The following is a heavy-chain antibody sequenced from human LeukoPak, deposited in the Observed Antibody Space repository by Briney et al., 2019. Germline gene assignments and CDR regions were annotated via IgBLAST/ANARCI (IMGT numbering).Heavy chain of an antibody. V-gene: IGHV4-39*01. Sequence: SETLSLTCTVSGGSISSSSYYWGWIRQPPGKGLEWFGSIYYSGSTYYNPSLKSRVTISVDTSKNQFSLKLSSVTAADTAAYYCASSYSSSWYPQIDYWGQGTLVTVSS. CDR3: ASSYSSSWYPQIDY. D-gene: IGHD6-13*01. J-gene: IGHJ4*02. CDR1: GGSISSSSYY. CDR2: IYYSGST.